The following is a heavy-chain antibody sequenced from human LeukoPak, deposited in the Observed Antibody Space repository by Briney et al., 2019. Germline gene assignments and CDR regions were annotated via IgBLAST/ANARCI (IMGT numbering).Heavy chain of an antibody. J-gene: IGHJ4*02. D-gene: IGHD1-26*01. CDR2: ISGSGGST. V-gene: IGHV3-23*01. Sequence: GGSLRLSCAASGFTFSSYAMSWVRQAPGKGLEWVSAISGSGGSTYYADSVKGRLTISRDNSKNTLYLQMNSLRAEDTAVYYCAKVVVGATVGPFDYWGQGTLVTVSS. CDR3: AKVVVGATVGPFDY. CDR1: GFTFSSYA.